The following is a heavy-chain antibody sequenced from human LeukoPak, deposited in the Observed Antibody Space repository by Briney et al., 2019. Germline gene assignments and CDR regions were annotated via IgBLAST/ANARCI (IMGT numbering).Heavy chain of an antibody. CDR3: ARGGEQWLYYFDY. CDR1: GFTFSSYA. D-gene: IGHD6-19*01. J-gene: IGHJ4*02. CDR2: ISYDGSNK. Sequence: GGPLRLSCAASGFTFSSYAMHWVRQAPGKGLEWVAVISYDGSNKYYADSVKGRFTISRDNSKNTLYLQMNSLRAEDTAVYYCARGGEQWLYYFDYWGQGTLVTVSS. V-gene: IGHV3-30*04.